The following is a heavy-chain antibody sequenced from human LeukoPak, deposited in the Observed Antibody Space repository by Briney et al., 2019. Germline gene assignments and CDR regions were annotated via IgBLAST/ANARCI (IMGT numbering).Heavy chain of an antibody. CDR1: GGSFSGYY. Sequence: PSETLSLTCAVYGGSFSGYYWSWIRQPPGKGLEWIGEINHSGSTNCNPSLKSRVTISVDTSKNQFSLKLSSVTAADTAVYYCARGMKYDILTGYFDYWGQGTLVTVSS. V-gene: IGHV4-34*01. D-gene: IGHD3-9*01. CDR2: INHSGST. CDR3: ARGMKYDILTGYFDY. J-gene: IGHJ4*02.